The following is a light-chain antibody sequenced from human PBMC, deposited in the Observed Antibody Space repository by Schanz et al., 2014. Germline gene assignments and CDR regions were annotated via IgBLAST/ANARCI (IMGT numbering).Light chain of an antibody. CDR2: GAS. V-gene: IGKV3-15*01. J-gene: IGKJ1*01. Sequence: EIVMTQSPATLSVSPGERATLSCRASQSVSSNLAWYQQKRGQAPRLLIYGASIRATGIPARFSGSGSGTEFTLTISSLQSEDFAVYYCQQYNNWPPKTFGQGTKVEIK. CDR3: QQYNNWPPKT. CDR1: QSVSSN.